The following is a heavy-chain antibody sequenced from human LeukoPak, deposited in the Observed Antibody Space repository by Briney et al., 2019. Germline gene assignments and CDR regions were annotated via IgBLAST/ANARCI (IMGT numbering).Heavy chain of an antibody. Sequence: GGSLRLSCAASGFTFSSYAMTWVRQAPGKGLEWVSVIGTPDGNEHYADSVGGRFTISRDNSRSMLYLQMNSLRAEDTAVYYCAKYAPSDTKPTRYFDYWGPGTLVTVSS. D-gene: IGHD5-18*01. J-gene: IGHJ4*02. CDR3: AKYAPSDTKPTRYFDY. CDR2: IGTPDGNE. CDR1: GFTFSSYA. V-gene: IGHV3-23*01.